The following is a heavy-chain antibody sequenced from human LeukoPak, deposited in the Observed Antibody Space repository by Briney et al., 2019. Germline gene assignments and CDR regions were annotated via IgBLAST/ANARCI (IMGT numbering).Heavy chain of an antibody. D-gene: IGHD4-23*01. CDR1: GFIFSNYG. V-gene: IGHV3-23*01. CDR3: AKERGHSKPFDY. CDR2: IGDSGDAT. J-gene: IGHJ4*02. Sequence: PGGSLRLSCEVSGFIFSNYGMNWVHQAPGKGLEWVSAIGDSGDATYYADSVKGRFTISRDNSKSTLYLQMNNLRAEDTALYYCAKERGHSKPFDYWGQGTLVTVSS.